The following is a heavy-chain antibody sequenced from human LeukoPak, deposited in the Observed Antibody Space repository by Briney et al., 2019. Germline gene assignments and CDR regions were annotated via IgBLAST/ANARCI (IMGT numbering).Heavy chain of an antibody. Sequence: GGSLRLSCAASGFTVSSNYMSWVRQAPGKGLEWVSVIYSGGSTYYADSVKGRFTISRDNSKNTLYLQMNSLRAEETAVYYCARTGENGDFFDYWGQGTLVTVSS. CDR1: GFTVSSNY. D-gene: IGHD4-17*01. V-gene: IGHV3-66*02. CDR3: ARTGENGDFFDY. CDR2: IYSGGST. J-gene: IGHJ4*02.